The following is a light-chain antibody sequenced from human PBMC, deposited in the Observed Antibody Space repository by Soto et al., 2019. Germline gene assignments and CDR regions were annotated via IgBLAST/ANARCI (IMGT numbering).Light chain of an antibody. CDR1: LGITSY. CDR2: AAS. CDR3: QPYNCYSES. Sequence: MARSAASLKERTGDIVAMSGGASLGITSYLAWYQQTPGNAPKLLIYAASTLQSGVPSRFSGSRSGTEFTLTIRTLPPDHFATYYCQPYNCYSESFGQGPKVHIK. V-gene: IGKV1-8*01. J-gene: IGKJ1*01.